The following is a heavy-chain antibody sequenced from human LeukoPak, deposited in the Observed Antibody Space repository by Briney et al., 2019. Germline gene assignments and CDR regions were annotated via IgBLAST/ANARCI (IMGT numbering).Heavy chain of an antibody. CDR3: AKDKGSVAGGGRFDS. CDR2: ISYDGGNK. D-gene: IGHD6-19*01. J-gene: IGHJ4*02. V-gene: IGHV3-30*18. Sequence: GGSLRLPCAASGFTFSSYVMHWVRQAPGKGLEWVAFISYDGGNKYYADSVKGRFTISRDNSKNTLYLQMNSLRAEDTAVYYCAKDKGSVAGGGRFDSWGQGTLVTVSS. CDR1: GFTFSSYV.